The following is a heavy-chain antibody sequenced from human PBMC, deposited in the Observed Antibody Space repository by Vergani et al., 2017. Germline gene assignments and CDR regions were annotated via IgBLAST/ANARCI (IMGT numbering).Heavy chain of an antibody. CDR3: AKGGYSSGWYFSSGSEYFQH. CDR2: ISSSSSYI. J-gene: IGHJ1*01. Sequence: EVQLVESGGGLVQPGGSLRLSCAASGFTFSSYSMNWVRQAPGKGLEWVSSISSSSSYIYYADSVKGRFTISRDNAKNSLYLQMNSLRAEDTAVYYCAKGGYSSGWYFSSGSEYFQHWGQGTLVTVSS. D-gene: IGHD6-19*01. CDR1: GFTFSSYS. V-gene: IGHV3-21*04.